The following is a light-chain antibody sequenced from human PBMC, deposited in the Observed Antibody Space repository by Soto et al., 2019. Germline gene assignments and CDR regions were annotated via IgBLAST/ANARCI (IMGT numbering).Light chain of an antibody. J-gene: IGKJ3*01. Sequence: DIQMTQCPSSLSASVGDRITITCQASEDIRNCLNWYQQKPGNPPTHLIYDASNLEAGVPSRFSGSGSGTDFTFTISSLQPEDIATYYCQQYDNLFSFGPGTKVDIK. CDR2: DAS. CDR3: QQYDNLFS. CDR1: EDIRNC. V-gene: IGKV1-33*01.